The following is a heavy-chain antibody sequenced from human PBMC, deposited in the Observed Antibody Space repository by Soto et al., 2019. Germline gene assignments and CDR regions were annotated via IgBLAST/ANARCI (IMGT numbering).Heavy chain of an antibody. J-gene: IGHJ5*02. CDR3: ARDGVSSWLSKRNWFDP. CDR2: ISSSGSTI. D-gene: IGHD3-9*01. CDR1: GFTFSDYY. Sequence: GSLRLSCAASGFTFSDYYMSWIRQAPGKGLEWVSYISSSGSTIYYADSVKGRFTISRDNAKNSLYLQMNSLRAEDTAVYYCARDGVSSWLSKRNWFDPWGQGTLVTVSS. V-gene: IGHV3-11*01.